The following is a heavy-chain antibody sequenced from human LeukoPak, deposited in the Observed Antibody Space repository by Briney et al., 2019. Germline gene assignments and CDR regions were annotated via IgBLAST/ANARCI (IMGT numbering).Heavy chain of an antibody. V-gene: IGHV1-18*01. D-gene: IGHD3-10*01. J-gene: IGHJ5*02. Sequence: VASVKVSCKASGYTFTSYGINWVRQAPGQGLDWVGWISPYNGNTNSAQKLQGRVTMTTDTSTTTAYMELRSLRSDDTAVYYCARTPRGLPSFNWFDPWGQGTLVTVSS. CDR2: ISPYNGNT. CDR1: GYTFTSYG. CDR3: ARTPRGLPSFNWFDP.